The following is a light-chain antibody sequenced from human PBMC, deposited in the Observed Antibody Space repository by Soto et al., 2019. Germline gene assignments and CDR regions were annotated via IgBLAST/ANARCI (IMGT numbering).Light chain of an antibody. V-gene: IGKV1-12*01. CDR3: QQADSFPLS. J-gene: IGKJ4*01. Sequence: DIPMTQSPSSVSASIGDRVTISCRASQSIYKWLVWYQQKPGKAPKLLIYAASSLQSGVPSRFSGSGYGTDFTLTISSLQPEYVATYYCQQADSFPLSFGGGTKVEI. CDR2: AAS. CDR1: QSIYKW.